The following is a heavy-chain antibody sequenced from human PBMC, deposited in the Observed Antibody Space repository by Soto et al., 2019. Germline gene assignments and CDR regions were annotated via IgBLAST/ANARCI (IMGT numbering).Heavy chain of an antibody. CDR3: ARRDSGGFYRFFDS. V-gene: IGHV1-69*06. CDR1: GGGLSTNP. J-gene: IGHJ4*02. Sequence: SVKVSCKASGGGLSTNPISWVRQAPGQGLEWMGGTGSGTGPGNHAQKFQGRLTVTADKSTSTVYMELTNLSSEDTAVYYCARRDSGGFYRFFDSWGQGTLVTVSS. CDR2: TGSGTGPG. D-gene: IGHD2-15*01.